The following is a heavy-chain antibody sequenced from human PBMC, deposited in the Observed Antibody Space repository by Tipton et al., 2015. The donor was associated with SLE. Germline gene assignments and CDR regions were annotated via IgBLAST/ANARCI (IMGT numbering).Heavy chain of an antibody. CDR2: INHSGST. J-gene: IGHJ3*02. Sequence: LRLSCAVYGGSFSGYYWSWIRQPPGKGLEWIGEINHSGSTNYNPSLKSRVTISVDTSKNQFSLKLSSVTAADTAVYYCAREVWAHSSSWYKGGAFDIWGQGTMVTVSS. D-gene: IGHD6-13*01. CDR3: AREVWAHSSSWYKGGAFDI. CDR1: GGSFSGYY. V-gene: IGHV4-34*01.